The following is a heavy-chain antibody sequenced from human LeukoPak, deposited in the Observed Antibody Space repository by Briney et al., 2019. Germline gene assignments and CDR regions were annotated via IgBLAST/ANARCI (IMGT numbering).Heavy chain of an antibody. CDR2: IIPILGIA. D-gene: IGHD6-13*01. J-gene: IGHJ5*02. Sequence: SVKVSCKASGGTFSSYAISWVRQAPGQGLEWMGRIIPILGIANYAQKFQGRVTITADKSTSTAYMELSSLRSEDTAVYYCARGIAAAGTWWFDPWGQGTLVTVSS. V-gene: IGHV1-69*04. CDR1: GGTFSSYA. CDR3: ARGIAAAGTWWFDP.